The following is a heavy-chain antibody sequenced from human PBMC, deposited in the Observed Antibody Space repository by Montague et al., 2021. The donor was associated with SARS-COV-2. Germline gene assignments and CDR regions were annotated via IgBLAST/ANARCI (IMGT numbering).Heavy chain of an antibody. Sequence: SETLSLTCTVSGGSISSYYWSWIRQPPGKGLEWIGYIYYSGSTKYNPSLKSRVIMSVDTSKNQFSLRLSSVTTADTAVYHCASSGFSSRWEDPHWYFDVWGRGTLVTVSA. CDR1: GGSISSYY. V-gene: IGHV4-59*01. J-gene: IGHJ2*01. CDR2: IYYSGST. CDR3: ASSGFSSRWEDPHWYFDV. D-gene: IGHD6-19*01.